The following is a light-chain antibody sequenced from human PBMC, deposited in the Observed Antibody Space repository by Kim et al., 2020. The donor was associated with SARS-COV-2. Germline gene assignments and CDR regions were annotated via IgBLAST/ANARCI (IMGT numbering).Light chain of an antibody. Sequence: GQSGTISCTGTSSDIGDYTYVSWYQHHPGQAPKLMIYEVSKRPSGVPDRFSGSKSGNTASLTVSGLQAEDEADYFCSSYAGSNSWVFGGGTQLTVL. CDR1: SSDIGDYTY. J-gene: IGLJ3*02. CDR2: EVS. V-gene: IGLV2-8*01. CDR3: SSYAGSNSWV.